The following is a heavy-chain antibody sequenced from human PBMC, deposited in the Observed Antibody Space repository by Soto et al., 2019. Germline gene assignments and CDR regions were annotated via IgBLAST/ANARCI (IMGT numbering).Heavy chain of an antibody. Sequence: PSETLSLTCTVSGGSISSYYWSWIRQPPGKGLEWIGYIYYSGSTNYNPSLKSRVTISVDTSKNQFSLKLSSVTAADTAVYYCAWLNSRFLEGMDVWGQGTTVTVSS. V-gene: IGHV4-59*01. CDR1: GGSISSYY. D-gene: IGHD3-3*01. CDR2: IYYSGST. J-gene: IGHJ6*02. CDR3: AWLNSRFLEGMDV.